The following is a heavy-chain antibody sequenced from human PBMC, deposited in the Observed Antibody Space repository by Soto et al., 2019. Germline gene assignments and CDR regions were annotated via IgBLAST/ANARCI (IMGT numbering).Heavy chain of an antibody. CDR3: ARGRVDVWALDL. J-gene: IGHJ4*02. Sequence: VQLVESGGGVVQPGRSLRLSCAASGFTFRTYGMYWVRQAPGKGLEWVAVIWYDASNKYYADSVKGRFTISRDNSENTVYLQMNSLRAEDTAVYYCARGRVDVWALDLWGQGTLVTVSS. CDR1: GFTFRTYG. D-gene: IGHD2-8*01. V-gene: IGHV3-33*01. CDR2: IWYDASNK.